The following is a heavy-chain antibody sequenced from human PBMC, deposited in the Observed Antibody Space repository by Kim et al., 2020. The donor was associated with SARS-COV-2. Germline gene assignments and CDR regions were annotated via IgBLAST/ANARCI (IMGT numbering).Heavy chain of an antibody. V-gene: IGHV4-4*02. Sequence: SDTLSLTCAVSGGSISSSNWWSWVRQPPGKGLEWIGEIYHSGSTNYNPSLKSRVTISVDKSKNQFSLKLSSVTAADTAVYYCARLAYYYDSSGYDPTGLGLDYWGQGTLVTVSS. J-gene: IGHJ4*02. CDR1: GGSISSSNW. CDR3: ARLAYYYDSSGYDPTGLGLDY. D-gene: IGHD3-22*01. CDR2: IYHSGST.